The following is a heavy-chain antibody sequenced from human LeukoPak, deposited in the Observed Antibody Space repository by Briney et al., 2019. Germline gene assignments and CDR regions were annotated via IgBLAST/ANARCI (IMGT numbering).Heavy chain of an antibody. J-gene: IGHJ4*02. V-gene: IGHV3-30*02. D-gene: IGHD6-19*01. Sequence: GGSLRLSCAASGFTFSSYGMHWVRQAPGKGLEWVAFIRYDGSNKYYADSVKGRSTISRDNSKNTLYLQMNSLRAEDTAVYYCANSSPQYSSGWYCDYWGQGTLVTVSS. CDR1: GFTFSSYG. CDR3: ANSSPQYSSGWYCDY. CDR2: IRYDGSNK.